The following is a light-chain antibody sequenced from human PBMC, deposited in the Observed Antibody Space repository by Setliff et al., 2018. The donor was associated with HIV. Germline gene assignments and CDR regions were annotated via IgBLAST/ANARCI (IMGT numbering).Light chain of an antibody. CDR1: SSDVGRYNL. CDR3: CSNTGSNTYV. V-gene: IGLV2-23*01. CDR2: QAT. J-gene: IGLJ1*01. Sequence: QSVLAQPASVSGSPGQSITTSCTGTSSDVGRYNLVSRYQQHPGKAPKLMIYQATKRPSGVSNRFSGSKSGNTASLTISGLQAEDEADYYCCSNTGSNTYVFGTGTKVTVL.